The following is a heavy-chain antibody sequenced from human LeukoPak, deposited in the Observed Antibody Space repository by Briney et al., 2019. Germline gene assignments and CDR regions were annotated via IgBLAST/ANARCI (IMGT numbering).Heavy chain of an antibody. CDR2: ISGSGGST. CDR1: GFTFSSYA. CDR3: ANPHSSGYLCYFDY. D-gene: IGHD3-22*01. J-gene: IGHJ4*02. V-gene: IGHV3-23*01. Sequence: GGSLRLSCAASGFTFSSYAMSWVRQAPGRGLEWVSAISGSGGSTYYADSVKGRFTISRDNSKNTLYLQMNSLRAEDTAVYYCANPHSSGYLCYFDYWGQGTLVTVSS.